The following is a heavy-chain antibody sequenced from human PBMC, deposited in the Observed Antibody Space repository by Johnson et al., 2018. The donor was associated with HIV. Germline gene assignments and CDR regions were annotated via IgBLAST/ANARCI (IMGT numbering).Heavy chain of an antibody. Sequence: EVQLVESGGGVVQPGRSLRLSCAASGFTFSNYAMSWVRQAPGKGLEWVSAIYSGGSTYYADSVKGRFTISRDNSKNTLYLQMNSLRAEDTAVYYCARDHLRRSHAFDIWGQGTMVTVSS. D-gene: IGHD2-15*01. CDR2: IYSGGST. V-gene: IGHV3-66*01. J-gene: IGHJ3*02. CDR3: ARDHLRRSHAFDI. CDR1: GFTFSNYA.